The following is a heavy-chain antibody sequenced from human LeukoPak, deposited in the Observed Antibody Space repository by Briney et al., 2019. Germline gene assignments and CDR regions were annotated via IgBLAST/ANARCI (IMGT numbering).Heavy chain of an antibody. Sequence: YPSETLSLTCTVPGGSISSYYWSWIRQPPGKGLGWIGYIYYSGSTNYTPSLKSRVTISVDTSKNQFSLKLSSVTAADTAVYYCARWDTAMANYDYWGQGTLDIVSS. V-gene: IGHV4-59*13. CDR1: GGSISSYY. CDR2: IYYSGST. D-gene: IGHD5-18*01. CDR3: ARWDTAMANYDY. J-gene: IGHJ4*02.